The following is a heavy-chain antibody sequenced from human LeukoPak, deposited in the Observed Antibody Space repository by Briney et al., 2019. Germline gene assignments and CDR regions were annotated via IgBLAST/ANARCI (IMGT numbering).Heavy chain of an antibody. CDR1: GVTFSNFA. D-gene: IGHD3-16*01. CDR3: ARDNDSRDPPHFDY. J-gene: IGHJ4*02. V-gene: IGHV1-69*06. Sequence: SVKVSCKASGVTFSNFAISWVRQAPGQGLEWMGGIIPIFGAANYAQKFQGRVTITADKSTSTAYMELSSLRSEDTAVYYCARDNDSRDPPHFDYWGQGTLVTVSA. CDR2: IIPIFGAA.